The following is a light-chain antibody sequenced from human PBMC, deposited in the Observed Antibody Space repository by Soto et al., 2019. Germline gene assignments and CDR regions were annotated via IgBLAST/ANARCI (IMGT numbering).Light chain of an antibody. Sequence: QSVLTQPPSVPGAPGQKVTISCTRSSSNIGAAYDVHWYQHLPGTAPKLLIYGNNNRPSGVPDRFSGSKSGTSASLAITGLQAEDEADYYCQSYDSSLSGWVFGGGTTLTVL. CDR1: SSNIGAAYD. CDR2: GNN. J-gene: IGLJ3*02. CDR3: QSYDSSLSGWV. V-gene: IGLV1-40*01.